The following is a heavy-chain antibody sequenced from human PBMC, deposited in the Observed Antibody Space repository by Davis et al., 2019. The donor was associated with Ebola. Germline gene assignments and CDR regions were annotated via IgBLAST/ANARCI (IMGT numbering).Heavy chain of an antibody. V-gene: IGHV1-2*04. D-gene: IGHD6-13*01. CDR1: GYTFTGYY. CDR3: ARSRRSSSSWTYYYYGMDV. Sequence: ASVKVSCKASGYTFTGYYMHWVRQAPGQGLEWMGWINPNSGGTNYAQKFQGWVTMTGDTSISTAYMELSRLRSDDTAVYYCARSRRSSSSWTYYYYGMDVWGQGTTVTVSS. CDR2: INPNSGGT. J-gene: IGHJ6*02.